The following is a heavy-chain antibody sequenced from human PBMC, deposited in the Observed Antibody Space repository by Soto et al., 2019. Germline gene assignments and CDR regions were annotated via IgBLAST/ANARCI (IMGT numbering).Heavy chain of an antibody. CDR1: GYTFTSSG. CDR3: ARAFFYQGSDSRGYYFDAFDF. CDR2: ISAHTGSS. Sequence: QVQLVQSGAEVKKPGASVKVSCKASGYTFTSSGMSWVRQAPGQGLEWMGWISAHTGSSVYVQRMQGRVPMTTDRSTSTAYMELRSMRSDDTAVYYCARAFFYQGSDSRGYYFDAFDFWGPGTLVTVSS. D-gene: IGHD3-22*01. J-gene: IGHJ3*01. V-gene: IGHV1-18*01.